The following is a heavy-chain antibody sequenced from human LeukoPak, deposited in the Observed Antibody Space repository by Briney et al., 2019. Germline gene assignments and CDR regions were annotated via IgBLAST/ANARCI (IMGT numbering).Heavy chain of an antibody. CDR2: IYPSGST. D-gene: IGHD1-26*01. CDR1: GGSISSYY. V-gene: IGHV4-4*07. CDR3: ARDRVVGRTRGYFDY. J-gene: IGHJ4*02. Sequence: PSETLSLTCTVSGGSISSYYWSWIRQPAGKGLEWIGRIYPSGSTNYNPSLKSRVTMSVDTSKNQFSLKLSSVTAADTAVYYCARDRVVGRTRGYFDYWGQGTLVTVSS.